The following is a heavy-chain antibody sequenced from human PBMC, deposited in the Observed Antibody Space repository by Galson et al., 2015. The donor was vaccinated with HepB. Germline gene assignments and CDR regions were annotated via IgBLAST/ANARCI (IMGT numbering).Heavy chain of an antibody. CDR3: ARDLGHYGSGSYFSDY. V-gene: IGHV3-30*04. J-gene: IGHJ4*02. Sequence: SLRLSCAASGFTFSRSAMHWVRQAPGKGLEWVAVISFDGSKKYYADSVKGRFTISRDNAKNSLYLQMNSLRAEDTAVYYCARDLGHYGSGSYFSDYWGQGTLVTVSS. CDR1: GFTFSRSA. CDR2: ISFDGSKK. D-gene: IGHD3-10*01.